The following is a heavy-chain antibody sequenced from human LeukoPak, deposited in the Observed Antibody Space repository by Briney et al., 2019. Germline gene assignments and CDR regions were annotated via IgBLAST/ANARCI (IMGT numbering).Heavy chain of an antibody. CDR3: AIRSADY. Sequence: GGSLRLSCAASGFTFSDYAMSWVRQAPGKGPEWVSVISSSGDKTYYGDSVKGRFTVSRDNSKNTLYLQLSSLRAKDTAVYYCAIRSADYWGQGTMVTVS. CDR1: GFTFSDYA. J-gene: IGHJ4*02. V-gene: IGHV3-23*01. CDR2: ISSSGDKT.